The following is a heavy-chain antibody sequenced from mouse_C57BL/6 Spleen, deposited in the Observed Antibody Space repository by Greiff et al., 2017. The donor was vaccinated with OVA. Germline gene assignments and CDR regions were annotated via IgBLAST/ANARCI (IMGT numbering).Heavy chain of an antibody. CDR1: GYTFPSYW. D-gene: IGHD2-5*01. CDR2: IDPSDSET. Sequence: QVQLQQPGAELVRPGSSVKLSCKASGYTFPSYWMHWVKQRPIQGLEWIGNIDPSDSETHYNQKFKDKATLTVDKSSSTAYMQLSSLTSEDSAVYDCARDRIVTTLYYYAMDYWGQGTSVTVSS. CDR3: ARDRIVTTLYYYAMDY. V-gene: IGHV1-52*01. J-gene: IGHJ4*01.